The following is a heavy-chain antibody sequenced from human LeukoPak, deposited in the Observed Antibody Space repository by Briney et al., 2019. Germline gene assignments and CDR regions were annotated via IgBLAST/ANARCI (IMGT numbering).Heavy chain of an antibody. CDR3: ARVGSGYYTCFDP. CDR1: GGSFSGYY. D-gene: IGHD3-3*01. CDR2: INHSGST. V-gene: IGHV4-34*01. J-gene: IGHJ5*02. Sequence: PSETLSLTCAVYGGSFSGYYWSWIRQPPGKGLEWIGEINHSGSTNYNPSLKSRVTISVDTSKNQFSLKLSSVTAADTAVYYCARVGSGYYTCFDPWGQGTLVTGSS.